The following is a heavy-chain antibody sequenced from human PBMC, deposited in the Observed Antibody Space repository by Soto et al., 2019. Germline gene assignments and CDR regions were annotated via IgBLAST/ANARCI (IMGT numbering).Heavy chain of an antibody. V-gene: IGHV1-24*01. Sequence: GASVKVSCKVSGYTLTELSMHWVRQAPGKGLEWMGGFDPEDGETIYAQKFQGRVTMTEDTSTGTAYMELSSLRSEDTAVYYCASSGDSSGYFVVYAFDIWGQGTMVTVSS. D-gene: IGHD3-22*01. J-gene: IGHJ3*02. CDR3: ASSGDSSGYFVVYAFDI. CDR1: GYTLTELS. CDR2: FDPEDGET.